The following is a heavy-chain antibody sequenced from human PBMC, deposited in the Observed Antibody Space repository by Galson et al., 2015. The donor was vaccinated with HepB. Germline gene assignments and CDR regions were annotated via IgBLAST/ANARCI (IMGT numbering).Heavy chain of an antibody. Sequence: SVKVSCKASGYTFTNYAMNWVRQAPGQGLEWMGWINTNTGNPTYAQGFTGRFVFSLDTSVSTAYLQISSLKTEDTAVYYCAREVASDVNWFDPWGQGALVTVSS. CDR3: AREVASDVNWFDP. J-gene: IGHJ5*02. CDR2: INTNTGNP. V-gene: IGHV7-4-1*02. D-gene: IGHD2-15*01. CDR1: GYTFTNYA.